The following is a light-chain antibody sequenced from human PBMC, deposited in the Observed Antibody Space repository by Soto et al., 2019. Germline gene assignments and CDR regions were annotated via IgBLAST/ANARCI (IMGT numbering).Light chain of an antibody. CDR3: NSYATGNTRV. V-gene: IGLV2-14*01. CDR2: EVS. J-gene: IGLJ1*01. Sequence: QSALTQPASVSGSPGQSITISCTGSSGDIGDYDYVSWYQQHPGKAPKVLISEVSNRPSGVSNRFSGSKSGNTASLTISGLQAEDEADYYCNSYATGNTRVFGTGTKVTVL. CDR1: SGDIGDYDY.